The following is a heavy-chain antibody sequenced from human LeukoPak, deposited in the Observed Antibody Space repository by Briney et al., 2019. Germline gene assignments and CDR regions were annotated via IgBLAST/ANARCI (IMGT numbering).Heavy chain of an antibody. J-gene: IGHJ4*02. CDR1: GFTFSSYA. CDR2: ISYDGSNK. CDR3: ARDVYPAVVTYFDF. V-gene: IGHV3-30*04. D-gene: IGHD4-23*01. Sequence: PGGSLRLSCAASGFTFSSYAMHWVRQAPGKGLEWVAVISYDGSNKYYADSVKGRFTISRDNSKNTLYLQMNSLRAEDTAVYYCARDVYPAVVTYFDFWGQGTLVTVSS.